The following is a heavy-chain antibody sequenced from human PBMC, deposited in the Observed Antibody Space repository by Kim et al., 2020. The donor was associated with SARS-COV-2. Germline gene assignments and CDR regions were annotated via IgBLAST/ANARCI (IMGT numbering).Heavy chain of an antibody. J-gene: IGHJ4*02. D-gene: IGHD3-10*01. CDR3: AMDYYGSGSHFDY. V-gene: IGHV1-18*01. Sequence: AQKLQGRVTMTTDTSTSTTYRELRSLRSDDTAVYYCAMDYYGSGSHFDYWGQGTLVTVSS.